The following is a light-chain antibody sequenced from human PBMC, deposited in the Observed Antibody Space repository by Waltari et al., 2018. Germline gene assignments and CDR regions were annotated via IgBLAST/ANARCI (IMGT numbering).Light chain of an antibody. J-gene: IGKJ1*01. Sequence: EIVMTQSPAPLSVAPGERATNSCRARQSVRRNFAWYQQKPGQAPRLLLYGSSTRATGIPARFSGSGSGTEFTLTISSLQSEDFAVYFCQQYNNWPPPCTFGQGTKVEIK. CDR1: QSVRRN. CDR3: QQYNNWPPPCT. V-gene: IGKV3-15*01. CDR2: GSS.